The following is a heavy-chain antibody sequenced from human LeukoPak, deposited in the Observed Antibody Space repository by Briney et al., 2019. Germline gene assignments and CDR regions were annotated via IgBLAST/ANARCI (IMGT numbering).Heavy chain of an antibody. CDR1: GFTFSSYA. D-gene: IGHD6-13*01. Sequence: GGSLRLSCAASGFTFSSYAMSWVRQAPGKGLEWVSAISGSGGSTYYADSVKGRFAISRDNSKNTLYLQMNSLRAEDTAVYYCAKDVAAAGVYYFDYWGQGTLVTVSS. CDR3: AKDVAAAGVYYFDY. V-gene: IGHV3-23*01. J-gene: IGHJ4*02. CDR2: ISGSGGST.